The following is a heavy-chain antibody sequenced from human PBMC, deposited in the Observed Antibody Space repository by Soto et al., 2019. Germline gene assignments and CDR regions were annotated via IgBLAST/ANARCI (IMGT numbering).Heavy chain of an antibody. CDR2: MNPNSGNT. CDR3: ARFHMITFGGVIVRDY. V-gene: IGHV1-8*01. J-gene: IGHJ4*02. CDR1: GYTFTSYD. Sequence: QVQLVQSGAEVKKPGASVKVSCKASGYTFTSYDINWVRQATGQGLEWMGWMNPNSGNTGYAQKFQGRVTMTRNTTISTAYMELSSLRSEDTAVYYCARFHMITFGGVIVRDYWGQGTLVTVSS. D-gene: IGHD3-16*02.